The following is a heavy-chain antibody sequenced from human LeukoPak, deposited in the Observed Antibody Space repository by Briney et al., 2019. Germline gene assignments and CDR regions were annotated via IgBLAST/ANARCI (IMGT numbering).Heavy chain of an antibody. CDR1: GYSISSGYY. J-gene: IGHJ4*02. Sequence: SETLSLTCTVSGYSISSGYYWGWIRQPPGKGLEWIGSIYHSGSTNYNPSLKSRVTISVDTSKNQFSLKLSSVTAADTAVYYCARENPADMITFGGDYFDYWSQGTLVTVSS. V-gene: IGHV4-38-2*02. D-gene: IGHD3-16*01. CDR3: ARENPADMITFGGDYFDY. CDR2: IYHSGST.